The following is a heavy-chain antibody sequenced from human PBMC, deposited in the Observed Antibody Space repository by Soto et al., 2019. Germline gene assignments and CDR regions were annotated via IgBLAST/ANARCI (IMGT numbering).Heavy chain of an antibody. CDR2: LIPLFGTA. CDR1: GGTFSIYS. D-gene: IGHD3-16*01. V-gene: IGHV1-69*12. Sequence: QVQLVQSGAEVKKPGSSVKVSCTASGGTFSIYSISWVRQAPGRGLEWMGALIPLFGTAHYAQKFQGRVTITADGSTSTAYMELSSLRSEDTAVYYCARRRGGALSDGFDIWGQGTMVTVSS. J-gene: IGHJ3*02. CDR3: ARRRGGALSDGFDI.